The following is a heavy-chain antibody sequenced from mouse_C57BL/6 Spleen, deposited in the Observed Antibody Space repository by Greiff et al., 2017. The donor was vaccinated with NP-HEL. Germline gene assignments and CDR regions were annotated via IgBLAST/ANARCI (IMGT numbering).Heavy chain of an antibody. D-gene: IGHD1-1*01. CDR3: AILVITTVVAQGMDY. CDR1: GYTFTSYW. Sequence: QVQLKQPGAELVKPGASVKVSCKASGYTFTSYWMTWVKQRPGQGLEWIGRIHPADSDTNYNQKFKGKATLTVDKSSSTAYMQLSSLTSEDSAVYYCAILVITTVVAQGMDYWGQGTSVTVSS. J-gene: IGHJ4*01. V-gene: IGHV1-74*01. CDR2: IHPADSDT.